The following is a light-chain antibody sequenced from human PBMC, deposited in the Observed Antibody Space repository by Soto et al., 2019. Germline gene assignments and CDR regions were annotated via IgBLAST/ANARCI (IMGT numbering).Light chain of an antibody. J-gene: IGKJ1*01. CDR2: GAS. CDR3: QQYGSSSWT. V-gene: IGKV3-20*01. CDR1: QSVSSSY. Sequence: ETVLTQSPGTRSLSPGERATLSCTATQSVSSSYLAWYQQKPGQAPRLLIYGASSRATGIPERFSGSGSGTDFTLTISRLEPEDFAVYYCQQYGSSSWTFGQGTKVEIK.